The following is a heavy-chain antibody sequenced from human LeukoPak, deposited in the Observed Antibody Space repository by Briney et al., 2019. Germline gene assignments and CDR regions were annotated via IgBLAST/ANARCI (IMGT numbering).Heavy chain of an antibody. CDR3: ARQSGNYHDLNY. V-gene: IGHV3-66*04. J-gene: IGHJ4*02. CDR1: GFTVSSNH. CDR2: IYSGGST. Sequence: PGGSLRLSCAASGFTVSSNHMSWVRQAPGKGLEWVSVIYSGGSTYYADSVKGRFTISRDNSKNTLYLQMNSLRAEDTAVYYCARQSGNYHDLNYWGQGTLVTVSS. D-gene: IGHD1-26*01.